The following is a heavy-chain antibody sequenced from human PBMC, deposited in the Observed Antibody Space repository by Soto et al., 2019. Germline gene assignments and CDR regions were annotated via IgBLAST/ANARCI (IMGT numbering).Heavy chain of an antibody. J-gene: IGHJ4*02. D-gene: IGHD3-10*01. CDR1: GGSISSGGYY. CDR2: IYYSGST. CDR3: ARAYTGSDYYGSGSFDC. Sequence: SETLSLTCTVSGGSISSGGYYWSWIRQHPGKGLEWIGYIYYSGSTYYNPSLKSRVTISVDTSKNQFSLKLSSVTAADTAVYYCARAYTGSDYYGSGSFDCWGQGTLVTVSS. V-gene: IGHV4-31*03.